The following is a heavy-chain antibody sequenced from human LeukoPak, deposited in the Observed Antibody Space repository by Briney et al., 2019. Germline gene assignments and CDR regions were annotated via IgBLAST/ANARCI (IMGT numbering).Heavy chain of an antibody. D-gene: IGHD3-10*01. CDR2: INHSGST. V-gene: IGHV4-34*01. CDR1: GGSFSGYY. Sequence: SETLSLTCAVYGGSFSGYYWSWIRQPPGKGLEWIGEINHSGSTNYNPSLKSRVTISVDTSKNQFSLKLSSVAAADTAVYYCAIAYGSGPPRYFDYWGQGTLVTGSS. CDR3: AIAYGSGPPRYFDY. J-gene: IGHJ4*02.